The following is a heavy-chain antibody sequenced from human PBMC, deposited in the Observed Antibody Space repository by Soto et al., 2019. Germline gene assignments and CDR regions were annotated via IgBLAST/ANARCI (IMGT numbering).Heavy chain of an antibody. CDR3: ARDRGSGYELSNY. CDR2: ISYDGSNK. V-gene: IGHV3-30-3*01. CDR1: GFTFSSYA. J-gene: IGHJ4*02. D-gene: IGHD5-12*01. Sequence: GGSLRLSCAASGFTFSSYAMHWVRQAPGKGLEWVAVISYDGSNKYYADSVKGRFTISRDNSKNTLYLQMNSLRAEDTAVYYCARDRGSGYELSNYWGQGTLVTVSS.